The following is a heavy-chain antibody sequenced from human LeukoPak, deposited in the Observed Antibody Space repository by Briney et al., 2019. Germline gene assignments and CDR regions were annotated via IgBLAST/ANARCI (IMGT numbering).Heavy chain of an antibody. J-gene: IGHJ4*02. V-gene: IGHV1-8*01. D-gene: IGHD7-27*01. CDR3: ARGPPNWGFDY. Sequence: GASVKVSCKASGYTFTSYDINWVRLATGQGHERMGWMSPKSGNTGYAQKFQGRVTMTRNTSTSTAYMELSSLRSEDTAVYYCARGPPNWGFDYWGQGTLVTVSS. CDR2: MSPKSGNT. CDR1: GYTFTSYD.